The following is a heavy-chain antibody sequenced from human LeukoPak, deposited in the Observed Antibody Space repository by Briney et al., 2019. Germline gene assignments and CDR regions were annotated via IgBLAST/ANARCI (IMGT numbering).Heavy chain of an antibody. V-gene: IGHV4-30-2*01. CDR1: GGSISSGGYS. J-gene: IGHJ5*02. CDR2: IYHSGST. Sequence: PSQTLSLTCAVSGGSISSGGYSWSWIRQPPGKGLEWIGYIYHSGSTYYNPSLKSRATISVDRSKNQFSLKLSSVTAADTAVYYCAREADYPYYWFDPWGQGTLVTVSS. CDR3: AREADYPYYWFDP. D-gene: IGHD4-11*01.